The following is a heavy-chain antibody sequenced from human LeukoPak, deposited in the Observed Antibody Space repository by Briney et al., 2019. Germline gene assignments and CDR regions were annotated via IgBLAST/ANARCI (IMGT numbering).Heavy chain of an antibody. CDR3: AKGGTPGLDIFDY. D-gene: IGHD3/OR15-3a*01. CDR2: IKLDGSEK. CDR1: GFTFGKYW. J-gene: IGHJ4*02. Sequence: GGSLRLSCVASGFTFGKYWMSWVRQAPGKGLEWVANIKLDGSEKNYVDSVKGRFTISRDNTKNSLYLQMNSLRAEDTAVYYCAKGGTPGLDIFDYWGQGALVTVSS. V-gene: IGHV3-7*03.